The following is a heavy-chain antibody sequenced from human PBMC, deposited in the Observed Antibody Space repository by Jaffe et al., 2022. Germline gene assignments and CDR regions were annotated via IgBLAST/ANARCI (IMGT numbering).Heavy chain of an antibody. V-gene: IGHV4-39*01. D-gene: IGHD3-3*01. Sequence: QLQLQESGPGLVKPSETLSLTCTVSGGSISSSSYYWGWIRQPPGKGLEWIGSIYYSGSTYYNPSLKSRVTISVDTSKNQFSLKLSSVTAADTAVYYCARHPYYDFWSGQNWFDPWGQGTLVTVSS. J-gene: IGHJ5*02. CDR2: IYYSGST. CDR1: GGSISSSSYY. CDR3: ARHPYYDFWSGQNWFDP.